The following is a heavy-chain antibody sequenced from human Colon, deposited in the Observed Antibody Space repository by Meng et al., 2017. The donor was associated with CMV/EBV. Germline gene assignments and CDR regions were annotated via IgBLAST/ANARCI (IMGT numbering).Heavy chain of an antibody. Sequence: GESLKISCAASGFTFSSYAMSWVRQAPGKGLEWVSAISGSGGSTYYADSVKGRFTISRDNSKNTLYLQMNSLRAEDTAVYFCAKALNLVVPAAAYFHYWGNGTLVTVSS. CDR3: AKALNLVVPAAAYFHY. CDR1: GFTFSSYA. D-gene: IGHD2-2*01. J-gene: IGHJ4*01. V-gene: IGHV3-23*01. CDR2: ISGSGGST.